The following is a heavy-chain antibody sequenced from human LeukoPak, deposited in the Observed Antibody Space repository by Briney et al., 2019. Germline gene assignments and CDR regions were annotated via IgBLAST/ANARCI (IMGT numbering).Heavy chain of an antibody. CDR1: GYTFTGYY. V-gene: IGHV1-2*02. D-gene: IGHD3-22*01. CDR3: ARVGYYDSSGYYFPGTYDY. J-gene: IGHJ4*02. CDR2: INPNSGGT. Sequence: ASVKVSCEASGYTFTGYYMHWVRQAPGQGLEWMGWINPNSGGTNYAQKFQGRVTMTRDTSISTAYMELSRLRSEDTAVYYCARVGYYDSSGYYFPGTYDYWGQGTLVTVSS.